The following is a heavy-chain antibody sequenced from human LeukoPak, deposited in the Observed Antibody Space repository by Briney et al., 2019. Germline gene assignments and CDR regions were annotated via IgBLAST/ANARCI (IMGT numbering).Heavy chain of an antibody. CDR3: ARGTVLLRTPTNYFDY. J-gene: IGHJ4*02. Sequence: SVTVSCKASGGTFSSYAISWVRQAPGQGLEWMGGIIPIFGTANYAQKFQGRVTITTDESTSTAYMELSSLRSEDTAVYYCARGTVLLRTPTNYFDYWGQGTLVTVSS. D-gene: IGHD1-26*01. V-gene: IGHV1-69*05. CDR2: IIPIFGTA. CDR1: GGTFSSYA.